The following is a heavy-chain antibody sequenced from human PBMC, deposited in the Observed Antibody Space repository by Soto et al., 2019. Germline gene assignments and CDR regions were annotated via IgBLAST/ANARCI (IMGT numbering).Heavy chain of an antibody. D-gene: IGHD6-6*01. Sequence: QVQLVQSGAEVKKPGSSVKVSCKASGDTFSSYTITWVRQAPGQGLEWMGGIIPLFGTTYYAQKFHGRVTFTADTYTSTAYMELSSLTSADRAVYYCARKLASSGDAFDIWGKGTMVPVSS. V-gene: IGHV1-69*06. CDR1: GDTFSSYT. CDR3: ARKLASSGDAFDI. J-gene: IGHJ3*02. CDR2: IIPLFGTT.